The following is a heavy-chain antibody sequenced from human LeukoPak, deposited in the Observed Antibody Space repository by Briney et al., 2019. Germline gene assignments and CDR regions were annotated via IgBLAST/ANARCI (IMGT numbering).Heavy chain of an antibody. CDR2: IRSKLNSYAT. CDR1: GFTFSGSA. J-gene: IGHJ4*02. Sequence: QTGGSLTLSCAASGFTFSGSAMHWVRQASGKGLEWVGRIRSKLNSYATAYAASVKGRFTISRDDSKNTAYLQMNSLKTEDTAAYYCTRTAMVTGFDSWGQGTLVTVSS. CDR3: TRTAMVTGFDS. D-gene: IGHD5-18*01. V-gene: IGHV3-73*01.